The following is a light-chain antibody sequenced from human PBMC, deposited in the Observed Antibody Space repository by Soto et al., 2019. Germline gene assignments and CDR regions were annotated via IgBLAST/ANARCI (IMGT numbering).Light chain of an antibody. Sequence: QSLLTQPASASGSPGQSVTISCTGTKNDIGVYDFVSWYQHHPGKAPRLIIYEVVQRPSGVPDRFSGSKSGSTASLTVSGLQAADEADYFCKSYAGSNTYVFGSGTTV. CDR1: KNDIGVYDF. J-gene: IGLJ1*01. V-gene: IGLV2-8*01. CDR2: EVV. CDR3: KSYAGSNTYV.